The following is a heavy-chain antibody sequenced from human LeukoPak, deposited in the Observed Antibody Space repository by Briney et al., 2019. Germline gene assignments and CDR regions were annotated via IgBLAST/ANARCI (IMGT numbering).Heavy chain of an antibody. Sequence: GGSLRLSCAASGFTVSSSYMSWVRQAPGKGLEWVSVISGSGGTTYYADSVKGRFTISRDNSKNTLYLQMKSLRAEDTAVYYCAKDLLDDSSGSDAFDIWGQGTMVTVSS. V-gene: IGHV3-23*01. CDR2: ISGSGGTT. CDR3: AKDLLDDSSGSDAFDI. J-gene: IGHJ3*02. CDR1: GFTVSSSY. D-gene: IGHD3-22*01.